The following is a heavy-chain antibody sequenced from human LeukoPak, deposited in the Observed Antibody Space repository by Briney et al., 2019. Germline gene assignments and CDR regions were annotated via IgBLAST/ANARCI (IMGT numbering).Heavy chain of an antibody. J-gene: IGHJ5*02. D-gene: IGHD4-17*01. Sequence: GGSLRLSCAASGFTFDDYGMSWVRQAPGKGLEWVSGINWNGGSTGYADSVKGRFTISRDNAKNSLYLQMNSLRAEDTALYYCARGWSDYGGNWFDPWGQGTLVTVSS. V-gene: IGHV3-20*04. CDR2: INWNGGST. CDR3: ARGWSDYGGNWFDP. CDR1: GFTFDDYG.